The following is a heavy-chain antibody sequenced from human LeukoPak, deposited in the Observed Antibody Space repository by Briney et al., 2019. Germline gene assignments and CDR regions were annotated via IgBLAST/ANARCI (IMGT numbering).Heavy chain of an antibody. J-gene: IGHJ4*02. V-gene: IGHV1-69*06. CDR3: ARVSGAGYDGRGVFDY. D-gene: IGHD2-8*02. Sequence: SVKVSCKASGGTFSSYAISWVRQAPGQGLEWMGGIIPIFGTANYAQKFQGRVTITADKSTSTAYLELSSLRSEDTAVYYCARVSGAGYDGRGVFDYWGQGTLVTVSS. CDR2: IIPIFGTA. CDR1: GGTFSSYA.